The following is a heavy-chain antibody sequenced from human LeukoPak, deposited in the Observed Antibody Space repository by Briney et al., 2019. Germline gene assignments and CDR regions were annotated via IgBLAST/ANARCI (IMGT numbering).Heavy chain of an antibody. Sequence: PSETLSLTCAVYGGSFSGYYWSWIRQPPGKGLEWIGEINHSGSTNYNPSLKSRVTISVDTSKNQFSLKLSSVTAADTAVYYCARDSAGTEAGYWGQGTLVTVSS. CDR2: INHSGST. V-gene: IGHV4-34*01. CDR3: ARDSAGTEAGY. J-gene: IGHJ4*02. D-gene: IGHD3-10*01. CDR1: GGSFSGYY.